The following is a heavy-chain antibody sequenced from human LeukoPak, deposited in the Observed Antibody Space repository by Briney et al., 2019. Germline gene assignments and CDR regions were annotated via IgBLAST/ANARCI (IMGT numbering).Heavy chain of an antibody. D-gene: IGHD5/OR15-5a*01. J-gene: IGHJ1*01. CDR3: ARPPRDLVSAAPFPF. V-gene: IGHV1-2*02. CDR2: VFPRSGDT. Sequence: ASVKVSGKASGYTFSDYYIHWVRQAPGEGLEWVGWVFPRSGDTYYSQRFHGRVAMTTDTSINTAYMELSRLKSDDTGVYFCARPPRDLVSAAPFPFWGQGNLVTVSS. CDR1: GYTFSDYY.